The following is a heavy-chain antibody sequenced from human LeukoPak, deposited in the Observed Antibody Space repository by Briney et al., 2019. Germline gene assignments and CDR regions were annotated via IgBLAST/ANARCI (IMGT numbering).Heavy chain of an antibody. D-gene: IGHD2-8*01. V-gene: IGHV4-34*01. J-gene: IGHJ6*03. CDR2: INHSGST. CDR3: ARVTNYYYYYYMDV. Sequence: SETLSLTCAVYGGSFSGYYWSWIRQPPGKGLEWIGEINHSGSTNYNPSLKSRVTISVDTSKNQFSLKLSSVTAADTAVYYCARVTNYYYYYYMDVWGKGTTVTVSS. CDR1: GGSFSGYY.